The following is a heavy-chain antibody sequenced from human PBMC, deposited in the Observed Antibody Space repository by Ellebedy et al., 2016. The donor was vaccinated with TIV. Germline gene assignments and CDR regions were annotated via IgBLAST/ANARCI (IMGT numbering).Heavy chain of an antibody. CDR3: TKYWYYED. D-gene: IGHD3-16*01. Sequence: SETLSLTCTVSGGSSTMTGHYWTWIRQPPGKGLEWIGTIYYSGITYYNPALASRLTISLDTSKSQFSLKLNSVTAADTAVYYCTKYWYYEDWGQGTLVTISS. CDR1: GGSSTMTGHY. CDR2: IYYSGIT. J-gene: IGHJ4*02. V-gene: IGHV4-39*01.